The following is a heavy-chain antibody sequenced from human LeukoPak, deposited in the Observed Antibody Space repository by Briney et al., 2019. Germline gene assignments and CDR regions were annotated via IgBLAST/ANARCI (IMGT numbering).Heavy chain of an antibody. D-gene: IGHD3-10*01. CDR2: IIPILGIA. CDR3: ARDLVTMVRGGNWFDP. Sequence: ASVKVSCKACGGTFSSYAISWVRQAPGQGLEWMGRIIPILGIANYAQKFQGRVTITADKSTSTAYMELSSLRSEDTAVYYCARDLVTMVRGGNWFDPWGQGTLVTVSS. CDR1: GGTFSSYA. V-gene: IGHV1-69*04. J-gene: IGHJ5*02.